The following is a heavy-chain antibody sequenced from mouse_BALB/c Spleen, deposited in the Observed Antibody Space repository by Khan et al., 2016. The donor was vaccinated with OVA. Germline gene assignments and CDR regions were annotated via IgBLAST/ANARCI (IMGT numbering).Heavy chain of an antibody. D-gene: IGHD2-1*01. Sequence: QVQLQQPGAELVRPGASVKLSCKASGYTFTSFWMNWVKLRPGQSLEWIGMIDPSDNKTHYNQMFKDKATLTVDKSSNTAYMQLSSLTSEDSAVYCCARGGYGTSFAFWGQGTLVTVSP. CDR1: GYTFTSFW. CDR2: IDPSDNKT. J-gene: IGHJ3*01. V-gene: IGHV1-61*01. CDR3: ARGGYGTSFAF.